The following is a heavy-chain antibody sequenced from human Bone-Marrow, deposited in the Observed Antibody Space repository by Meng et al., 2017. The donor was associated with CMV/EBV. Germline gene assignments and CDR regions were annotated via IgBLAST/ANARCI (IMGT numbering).Heavy chain of an antibody. CDR3: ARSIGSRYPHYGLDV. CDR1: GYTFTKYG. V-gene: IGHV1-18*01. Sequence: ASVKVSCKASGYTFTKYGINWVRQAPGQGLEWMGWISAYNGNTSNAQKFQGRVTMTTDTYMSIAYMELRSLRSDDTAVYYCARSIGSRYPHYGLDVWGQGTTVT. D-gene: IGHD6-6*01. CDR2: ISAYNGNT. J-gene: IGHJ6*01.